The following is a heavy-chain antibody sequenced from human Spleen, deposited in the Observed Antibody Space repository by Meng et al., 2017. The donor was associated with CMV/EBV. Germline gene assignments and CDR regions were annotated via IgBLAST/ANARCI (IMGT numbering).Heavy chain of an antibody. V-gene: IGHV2-5*01. CDR1: GFSLSLNGVG. CDR3: AHQLMTGSKRFFFDY. D-gene: IGHD3-3*01. J-gene: IGHJ4*02. Sequence: SGPTLVKPTQTLTLTCSFSGFSLSLNGVGVGWIRQPPGKALEWLALIYWNDDKHYSPTLKSRLMITKDTSKNQVVLTMTNMDPVDTATYYCAHQLMTGSKRFFFDYWGQGNLVTVSS. CDR2: IYWNDDK.